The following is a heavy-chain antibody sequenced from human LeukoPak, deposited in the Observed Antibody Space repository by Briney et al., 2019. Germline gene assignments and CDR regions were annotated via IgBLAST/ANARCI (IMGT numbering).Heavy chain of an antibody. CDR1: GGSISSSSYY. CDR3: ARASSYGYRSDY. CDR2: IYTSGST. V-gene: IGHV4-39*07. Sequence: SETLSLTCTVSGGSISSSSYYWGWIRQPPGKGLEWIGRIYTSGSTNYNPSLKSRVTISVDTSKNQFSLKLSSVTAAGTAVYYCARASSYGYRSDYWGQGTLVTVSS. J-gene: IGHJ4*02. D-gene: IGHD5-18*01.